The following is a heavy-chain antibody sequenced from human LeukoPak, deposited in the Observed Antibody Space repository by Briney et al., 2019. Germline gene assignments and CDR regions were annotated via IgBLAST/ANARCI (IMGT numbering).Heavy chain of an antibody. CDR2: IYYSGST. J-gene: IGHJ4*02. CDR1: GGSISSSSYY. CDR3: ARQRQLDY. V-gene: IGHV4-39*01. D-gene: IGHD6-13*01. Sequence: TSETLSLTCTVSGGSISSSSYYWGWIRQPPGKGLEGIGSIYYSGSTYYNPSLKSPVTISVDTSKNQFSLKLSSVTAADTYVYYCARQRQLDYWGQGTLVTVSS.